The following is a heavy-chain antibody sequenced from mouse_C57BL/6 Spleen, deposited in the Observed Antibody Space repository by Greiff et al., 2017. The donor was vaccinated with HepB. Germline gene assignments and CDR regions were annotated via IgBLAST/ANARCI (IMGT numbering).Heavy chain of an antibody. D-gene: IGHD2-4*01. CDR1: GYTFTSYW. V-gene: IGHV1-55*01. Sequence: QVQLQQPGAELVKPGASVKMSCKASGYTFTSYWITWVKQRPGQGLEWIGDIYPGSGSANYNEKFTSKAKLTVDTSTSTAYMQLSSLTSENSAVYYCARSGLRRDYYIDYWGQGTTLTVSS. CDR2: IYPGSGSA. J-gene: IGHJ2*01. CDR3: ARSGLRRDYYIDY.